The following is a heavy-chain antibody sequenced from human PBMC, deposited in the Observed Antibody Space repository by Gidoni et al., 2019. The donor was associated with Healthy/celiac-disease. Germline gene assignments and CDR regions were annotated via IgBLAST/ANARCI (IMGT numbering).Heavy chain of an antibody. CDR1: GFSLSNARMG. Sequence: QVTLKESGPVLVKPTETLTLTCTVSGFSLSNARMGVSWIRQPPGKALEWLAHIFSNDEKSSSTSLKSRLTISKDTSKSQVVLTMTNMDPVDTATYYCARMLYYYDSSGYYFGWFDPWGQGTLVTVSS. V-gene: IGHV2-26*01. CDR2: IFSNDEK. D-gene: IGHD3-22*01. CDR3: ARMLYYYDSSGYYFGWFDP. J-gene: IGHJ5*02.